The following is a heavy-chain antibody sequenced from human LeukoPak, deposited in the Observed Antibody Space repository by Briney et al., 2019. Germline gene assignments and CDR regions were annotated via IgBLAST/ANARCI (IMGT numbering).Heavy chain of an antibody. D-gene: IGHD1-26*01. CDR2: IYYSGST. J-gene: IGHJ4*02. CDR3: ARGFSTTHLDY. Sequence: SETLSLTCAVSGGSISSGGYSWSWIRQPPGKGLEWIGYIYYSGSTYYNPSLKSRVTISVDTSKNQFSLKLSSVTAADTAVYHCARGFSTTHLDYWGQGTLVTVSS. CDR1: GGSISSGGYS. V-gene: IGHV4-30-4*07.